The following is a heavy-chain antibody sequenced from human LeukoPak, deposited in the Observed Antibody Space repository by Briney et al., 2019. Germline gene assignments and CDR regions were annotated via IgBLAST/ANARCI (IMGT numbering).Heavy chain of an antibody. Sequence: SVKVSCKASGGTFSSYAISWVRQAPGQGLEWMGGIIPIFGTANYAQKFQGRVTITTDESTSTAYMELSSLRSEDTAVYYCASENYYGTESYYYYYYMDVWGEGTTVTVSS. V-gene: IGHV1-69*05. D-gene: IGHD3-10*01. CDR2: IIPIFGTA. J-gene: IGHJ6*03. CDR1: GGTFSSYA. CDR3: ASENYYGTESYYYYYYMDV.